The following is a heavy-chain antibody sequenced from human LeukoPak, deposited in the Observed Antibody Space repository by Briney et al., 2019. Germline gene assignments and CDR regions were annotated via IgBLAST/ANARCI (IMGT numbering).Heavy chain of an antibody. CDR1: GGSFSGYY. CDR3: AREMATIRS. CDR2: INHSGST. J-gene: IGHJ5*02. V-gene: IGHV4-34*01. D-gene: IGHD5-24*01. Sequence: SETLSLTCAVYGGSFSGYYWSWIRQPPGKGLEWIGEINHSGSTNYNPSLKSRVTISVDTSKNQFSLNLSSVTAADTAVYYCAREMATIRSWGQGTLVTVSS.